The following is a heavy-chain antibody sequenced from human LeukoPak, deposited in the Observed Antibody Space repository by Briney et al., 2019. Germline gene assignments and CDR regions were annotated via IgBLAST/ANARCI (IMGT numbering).Heavy chain of an antibody. J-gene: IGHJ4*02. D-gene: IGHD3-10*01. CDR1: GCTFSSYA. V-gene: IGHV1-69*13. CDR3: ARGYYYGSGSYRY. Sequence: ASVKVSCKASGCTFSSYAISWVRQAPGQGLEWMGGIIPIFGTSNYAQKFQGRVTITADESTSTAYMELSSLRSEDTAVYYCARGYYYGSGSYRYWGQGNLVTVSA. CDR2: IIPIFGTS.